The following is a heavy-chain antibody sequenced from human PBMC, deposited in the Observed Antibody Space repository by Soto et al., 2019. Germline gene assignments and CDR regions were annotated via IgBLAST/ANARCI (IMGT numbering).Heavy chain of an antibody. CDR2: ISYDGSNK. CDR1: GFTFSSYG. V-gene: IGHV3-30*18. D-gene: IGHD6-19*01. J-gene: IGHJ6*02. CDR3: AKDLGSGWPNYYYGMDV. Sequence: VQLVESGGGVVQPGRSLRLSCAASGFTFSSYGMHWVRQAPGKGLEWVAVISYDGSNKYYADSVKGRFTISRDNSKNTLYLKMNSLRAEDTAVYYCAKDLGSGWPNYYYGMDVWGQGTTVTVSS.